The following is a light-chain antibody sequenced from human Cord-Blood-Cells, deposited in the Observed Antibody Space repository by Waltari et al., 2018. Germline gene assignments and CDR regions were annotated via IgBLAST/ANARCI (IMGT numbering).Light chain of an antibody. CDR2: EVS. CDR3: SSYAGSNNFV. V-gene: IGLV2-8*01. J-gene: IGLJ1*01. CDR1: SSDVGGYNY. Sequence: QSALTQLPSASGSPGQSVTISCTGTSSDVGGYNYVSWYQQHPGKAPKLMLYEVSKRPSGVPDRFSGSKSGNTASLTVSGLQAEDEADYYCSSYAGSNNFVFGTGTKVTVL.